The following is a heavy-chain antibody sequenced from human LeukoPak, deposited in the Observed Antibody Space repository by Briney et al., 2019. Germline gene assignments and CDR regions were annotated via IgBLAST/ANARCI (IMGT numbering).Heavy chain of an antibody. CDR1: GFTFSSYS. Sequence: PGGSLRLSCAASGFTFSSYSMNWVRQAPGKGLEWVSSISSSSSYIYYADSVKGRFTISRDNAKNSLYLQMNSLRAEDTAVYYCARERGLNWYFDLWGRGTLVTVSS. CDR2: ISSSSSYI. V-gene: IGHV3-21*04. J-gene: IGHJ2*01. CDR3: ARERGLNWYFDL.